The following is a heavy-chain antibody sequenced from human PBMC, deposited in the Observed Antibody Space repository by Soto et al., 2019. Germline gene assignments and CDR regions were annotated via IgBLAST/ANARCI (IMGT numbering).Heavy chain of an antibody. CDR1: GGSINSGGDY. Sequence: PXXTLSLTCTVSGGSINSGGDYWSCIRQHPGKGLEWIGSTYYRGNAYYNPSLQTRVTISLDKSRSQFSLKLNSVTAEDSAVYFCARLEGLATISYYFDFWGPGALVTVSS. J-gene: IGHJ4*02. D-gene: IGHD3-9*01. V-gene: IGHV4-39*01. CDR3: ARLEGLATISYYFDF. CDR2: TYYRGNA.